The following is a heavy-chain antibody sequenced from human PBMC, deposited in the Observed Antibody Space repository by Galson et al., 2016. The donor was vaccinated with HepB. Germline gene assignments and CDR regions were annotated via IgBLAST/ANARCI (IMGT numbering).Heavy chain of an antibody. D-gene: IGHD2-21*02. CDR2: FDPEHAET. CDR3: ASGVATSTLEY. J-gene: IGHJ4*02. Sequence: SVTVSCKVSGYSLSELSMHWVRQAPGKGLEWMASFDPEHAETIYAQNFQGRVTMNEDSSIDTAYMELSSLRSVDTAVYYCASGVATSTLEYWGQGTLVTVSS. CDR1: GYSLSELS. V-gene: IGHV1-24*01.